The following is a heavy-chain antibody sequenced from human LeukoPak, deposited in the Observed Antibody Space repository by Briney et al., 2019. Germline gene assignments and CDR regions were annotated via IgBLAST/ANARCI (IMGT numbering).Heavy chain of an antibody. Sequence: SQTLSPTCTVSGGSINSGGYYWSWIRQHPGKGLEWIGYIYYSGSTYYNPSLKSRVTISVDTSKNQFSLKLSSVTAADTAVYYCARAAYCSGGSCLDYWGQGTLVTVSS. V-gene: IGHV4-31*03. J-gene: IGHJ4*02. D-gene: IGHD2-15*01. CDR3: ARAAYCSGGSCLDY. CDR2: IYYSGST. CDR1: GGSINSGGYY.